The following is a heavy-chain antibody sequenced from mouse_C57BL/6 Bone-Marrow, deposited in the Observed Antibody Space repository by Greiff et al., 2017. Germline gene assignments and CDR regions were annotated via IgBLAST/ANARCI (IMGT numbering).Heavy chain of an antibody. D-gene: IGHD1-1*01. Sequence: VKLQESGPGLVQPSQSLSITCTVSGFSLTSYGVHWVRQSPGKGLEWLGVIWRGGSTDYNAAFMSRLSITKDNSKSQVFFKMNSLQADDTAIYYCATNRSSYTYYAMCNWGQGESDTPSS. CDR3: ATNRSSYTYYAMCN. J-gene: IGHJ4*01. CDR1: GFSLTSYG. CDR2: IWRGGST. V-gene: IGHV2-5*01.